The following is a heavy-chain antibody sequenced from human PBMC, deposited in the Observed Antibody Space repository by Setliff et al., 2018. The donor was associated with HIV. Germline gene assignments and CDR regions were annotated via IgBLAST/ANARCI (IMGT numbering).Heavy chain of an antibody. Sequence: SETLSLTCAVYGGSFSDNYWSWIRQSPGKGLEWIGEINHSGRTKYSPSLRSRVSISVDTSKTQFSLKLYSVTAADTAVYYCARIFGDQGYYYGMDVWGQGTTVTVSS. J-gene: IGHJ6*02. V-gene: IGHV4-34*01. CDR1: GGSFSDNY. CDR2: INHSGRT. CDR3: ARIFGDQGYYYGMDV. D-gene: IGHD3-3*01.